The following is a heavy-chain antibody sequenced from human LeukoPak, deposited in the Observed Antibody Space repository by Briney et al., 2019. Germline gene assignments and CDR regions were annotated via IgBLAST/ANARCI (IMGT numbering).Heavy chain of an antibody. D-gene: IGHD1-7*01. CDR1: GFTFSSYA. J-gene: IGHJ4*02. V-gene: IGHV3-64*01. CDR2: ISSNGGST. CDR3: ARDLAPGITGTSYYFDY. Sequence: GGSLRLSCAASGFTFSSYAMHWVRQAPGKGLEYVSAISSNGGSTYYVNSVKGRFTISRDNSKNTLYLQMGSLRAEDMAVYYCARDLAPGITGTSYYFDYWGQGTLVTVSS.